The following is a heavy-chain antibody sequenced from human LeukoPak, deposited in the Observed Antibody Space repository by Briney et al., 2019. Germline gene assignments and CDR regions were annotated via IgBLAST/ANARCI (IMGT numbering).Heavy chain of an antibody. V-gene: IGHV1-69*05. CDR1: GGTFSTYA. Sequence: SVKVSCKASGGTFSTYAISWVRQAPGQGLEWMGGIIPIFGTAHYAQKFQGRVTITTDESTSTTYMELSSLRSEDTAVYYCARDGVIGGLYYFDYWGQGTLVTVSS. CDR2: IIPIFGTA. CDR3: ARDGVIGGLYYFDY. J-gene: IGHJ4*02. D-gene: IGHD2/OR15-2a*01.